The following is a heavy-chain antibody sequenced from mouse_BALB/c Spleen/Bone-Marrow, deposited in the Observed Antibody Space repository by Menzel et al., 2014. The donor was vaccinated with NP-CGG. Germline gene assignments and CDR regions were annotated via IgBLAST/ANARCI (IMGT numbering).Heavy chain of an antibody. J-gene: IGHJ3*01. Sequence: VQRVESAAELARPGASVKMSCRASGYTFTSYTMHWIRQRPGQGLEWIRYIDPRTANTEYSQKFKDKATLTADKSSSTAYMQLSSLTSEDSAVYYCARYWDAYWGQGTLVTVSA. V-gene: IGHV1-4*02. CDR1: GYTFTSYT. D-gene: IGHD4-1*01. CDR2: IDPRTANT. CDR3: ARYWDAY.